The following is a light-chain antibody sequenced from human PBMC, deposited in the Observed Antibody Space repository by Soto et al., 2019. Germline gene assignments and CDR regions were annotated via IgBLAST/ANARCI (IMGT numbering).Light chain of an antibody. CDR2: GAS. Sequence: EIVLTQSPGTLSLSPGERATLSCRASQSVSSSYLAWYQQKPGQAPRLLIYGASSRATGIPDRFSGSGSGTDFTLTISRLEAEDFAVDYCQQYGSSPPGLTFGGGTKVEIK. CDR1: QSVSSSY. CDR3: QQYGSSPPGLT. J-gene: IGKJ4*01. V-gene: IGKV3-20*01.